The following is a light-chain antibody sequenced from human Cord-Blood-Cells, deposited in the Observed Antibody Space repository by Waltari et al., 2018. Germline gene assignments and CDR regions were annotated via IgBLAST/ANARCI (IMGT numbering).Light chain of an antibody. CDR1: QSISSY. Sequence: DIQMTQSPSSLSVSVVDRVTITCRASQSISSYLNWYQKKPGKAPKLLIYAASSLQSGVPSRFSGSGSGTDFTLTISSLQPEDFATYYCQQSYSTPPCSFGQGTKLEIK. V-gene: IGKV1-39*01. J-gene: IGKJ2*04. CDR3: QQSYSTPPCS. CDR2: AAS.